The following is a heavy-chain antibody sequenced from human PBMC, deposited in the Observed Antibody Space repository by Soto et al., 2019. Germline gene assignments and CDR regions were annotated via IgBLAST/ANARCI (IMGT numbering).Heavy chain of an antibody. V-gene: IGHV3-11*04. Sequence: GGSLRLSCAASGFAFSDYYMNWIRQAPGKGLEWISYISNSGTIIYYADSVKGRFTISRDNAKNSLYLQMNSLRAEDTAVYYCARDSGSLPDAFDIWGQGTMVTVSS. CDR2: ISNSGTII. CDR1: GFAFSDYY. CDR3: ARDSGSLPDAFDI. J-gene: IGHJ3*02. D-gene: IGHD1-26*01.